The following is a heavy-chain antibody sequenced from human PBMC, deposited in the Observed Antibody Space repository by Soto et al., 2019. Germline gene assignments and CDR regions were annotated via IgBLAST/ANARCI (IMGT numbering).Heavy chain of an antibody. CDR2: IYYSGST. CDR1: GGSISSGGYY. CDR3: ARATVTPFRGWFDP. V-gene: IGHV4-31*03. J-gene: IGHJ5*02. Sequence: QVQLQESGPGLVKPSQTLSLTCTVSGGSISSGGYYWSWIRQHPGKGLEWIGYIYYSGSTYYNPSLKRRVTISVDTSKNQCSLKLSSVTAADTAVYYCARATVTPFRGWFDPWGQGTLVTVSS. D-gene: IGHD4-17*01.